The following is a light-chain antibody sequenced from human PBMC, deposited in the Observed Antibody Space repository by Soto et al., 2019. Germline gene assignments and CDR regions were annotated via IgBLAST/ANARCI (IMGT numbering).Light chain of an antibody. V-gene: IGLV2-14*03. CDR3: TSFKTAYTHV. CDR2: DVT. J-gene: IGLJ1*01. CDR1: SSDIGRYDY. Sequence: QSVLTQPASVSGSPGQSITVSCTGTSSDIGRYDYVSWYQQHPGKVPKLLIYDVTNRPSGVSNRFSGSKSGNTASLTISGLQAEDEDDYYCTSFKTAYTHVFGTGTKVTVL.